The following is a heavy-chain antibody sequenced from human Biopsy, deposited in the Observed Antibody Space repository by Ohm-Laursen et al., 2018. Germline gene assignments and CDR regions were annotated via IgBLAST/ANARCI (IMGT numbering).Heavy chain of an antibody. CDR1: GGSISSDY. J-gene: IGHJ6*02. CDR3: ARATNSTGWPYYYFYGMDA. V-gene: IGHV4-59*07. D-gene: IGHD2/OR15-2a*01. Sequence: SDTLSLTCTVSGGSISSDYWSWIRQTPGKGLEWIGYIYYSGSTNYNPSLKSRVTISVDTSKNQFSLRLNSVTAADTAVYYCARATNSTGWPYYYFYGMDAWGQGTTDTVSS. CDR2: IYYSGST.